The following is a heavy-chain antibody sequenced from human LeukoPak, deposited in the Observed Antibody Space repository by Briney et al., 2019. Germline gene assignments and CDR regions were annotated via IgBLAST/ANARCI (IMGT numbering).Heavy chain of an antibody. CDR3: ARRVRGVIISCYYYNGMDV. Sequence: KPSETLSLTCAVCGGFFSDYYWTWIRQSPGKGLVWIGEINHSGVTDYNPSLKSRVTISVDTSKNQFSLKVRSVTAADTAVYYCARRVRGVIISCYYYNGMDVWGQGTTVTVSS. D-gene: IGHD3-10*01. J-gene: IGHJ6*02. V-gene: IGHV4-34*01. CDR1: GGFFSDYY. CDR2: INHSGVT.